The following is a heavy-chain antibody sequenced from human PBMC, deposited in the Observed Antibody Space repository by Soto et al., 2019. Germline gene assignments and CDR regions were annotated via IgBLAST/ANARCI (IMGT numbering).Heavy chain of an antibody. CDR1: GFTFSSYA. J-gene: IGHJ4*02. V-gene: IGHV3-30-3*01. D-gene: IGHD5-12*01. CDR3: SRVLSGYETYYFDY. CDR2: ISYDGSNK. Sequence: VQLLESGGGLVQPGGSLRLSCAASGFTFSSYAMHWVRQAPGKGLEWVAVISYDGSNKYYADSVKGRFTISRDNSKNTLYLQMNSLRAEDTAVYYCSRVLSGYETYYFDYWGQGTLVTVSS.